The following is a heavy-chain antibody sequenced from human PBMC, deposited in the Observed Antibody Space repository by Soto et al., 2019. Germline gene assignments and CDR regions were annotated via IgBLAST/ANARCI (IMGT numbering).Heavy chain of an antibody. D-gene: IGHD6-19*01. V-gene: IGHV3-30-3*01. CDR1: GFTFSSYA. J-gene: IGHJ6*02. Sequence: GGSLRLSCAASGFTFSSYAMHWVRQAPGKGLEWVAVISYDGSNKYYADSVKGRFTISRDNSKNTLYLQMNSLRAEDTAVYYCARDRYSSGWYRDYYYGMDVWGQGTTVTVSS. CDR2: ISYDGSNK. CDR3: ARDRYSSGWYRDYYYGMDV.